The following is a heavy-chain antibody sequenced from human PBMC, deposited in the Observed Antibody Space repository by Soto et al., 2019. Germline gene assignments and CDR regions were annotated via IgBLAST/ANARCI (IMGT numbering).Heavy chain of an antibody. CDR1: GFTFDDYA. Sequence: VQLVESGGGLVQPGRSLRLSCAASGFTFDDYAMHWVRQAPGKGLEWVSGISWNSGSIGYADSVKGRFTISRDNAKNSLYLQMNSLRAEDTALYYCAKDKRGYFDYWGQGTLVTVSS. J-gene: IGHJ4*02. CDR2: ISWNSGSI. V-gene: IGHV3-9*01. CDR3: AKDKRGYFDY.